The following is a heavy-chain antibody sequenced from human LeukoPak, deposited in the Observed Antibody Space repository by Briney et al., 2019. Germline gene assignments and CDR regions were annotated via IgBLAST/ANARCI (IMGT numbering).Heavy chain of an antibody. Sequence: PGGSLRLSCAASGFTFSSYAMSWVRRAPGKGLEWVSVIYSGGSTYYADSVKGRFTISRDNSKNTLYLQMNSLRAEDTAVYYCAELGITMIGGVWGKGTTVTISS. CDR3: AELGITMIGGV. CDR1: GFTFSSYA. J-gene: IGHJ6*04. CDR2: IYSGGST. V-gene: IGHV3-23*03. D-gene: IGHD3-10*02.